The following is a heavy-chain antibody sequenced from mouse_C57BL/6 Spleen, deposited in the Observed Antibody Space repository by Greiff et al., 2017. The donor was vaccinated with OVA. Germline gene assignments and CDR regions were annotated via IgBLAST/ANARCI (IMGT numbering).Heavy chain of an antibody. CDR3: AREEISSRRAMDY. CDR2: IYPGDGDT. J-gene: IGHJ4*01. Sequence: QVQLQQSGPELVKPGASVKISCKASGYAFSSSWMNWVKQRPGKGLEWIGRIYPGDGDTNYNGKFKGKATLTADKSSSTAYMQLSSLTSEDSAVYFCAREEISSRRAMDYWGQGTSVTVSS. CDR1: GYAFSSSW. V-gene: IGHV1-82*01.